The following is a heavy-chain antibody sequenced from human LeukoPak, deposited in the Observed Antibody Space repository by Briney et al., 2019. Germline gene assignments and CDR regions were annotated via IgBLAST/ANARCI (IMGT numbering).Heavy chain of an antibody. CDR1: GGSISSYY. V-gene: IGHV4-4*07. D-gene: IGHD6-13*01. Sequence: LETLSLTCTVSGGSISSYYWSWIRPPAGEGLEWIGRIYTSVSTNYNPSLTSRVTMSVDTSKNQCSPKLTSVSPPDTPVYYCAASRVRFSIAAAGTEAYWGQGTLVTVSS. J-gene: IGHJ4*02. CDR2: IYTSVST. CDR3: AASRVRFSIAAAGTEAY.